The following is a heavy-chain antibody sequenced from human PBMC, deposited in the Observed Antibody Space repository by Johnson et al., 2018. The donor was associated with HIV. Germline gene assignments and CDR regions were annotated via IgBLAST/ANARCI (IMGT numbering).Heavy chain of an antibody. D-gene: IGHD1-26*01. CDR1: GFTFSSYA. Sequence: QVQLVESGGGVVRPGGSLRLSCAASGFTFSSYAMHWVRPAPGKGLKWVAVISYDGSNKYYADSVKGRFTISRDNSKNTLYLQMNSLRAEDTAVYYCARDDLDNSGHLMAFDMWGQGTMVTVSS. V-gene: IGHV3-30-3*01. CDR3: ARDDLDNSGHLMAFDM. CDR2: ISYDGSNK. J-gene: IGHJ3*02.